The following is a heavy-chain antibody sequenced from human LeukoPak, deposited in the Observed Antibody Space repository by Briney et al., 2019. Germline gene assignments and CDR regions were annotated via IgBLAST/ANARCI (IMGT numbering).Heavy chain of an antibody. CDR1: GGTFSSYA. V-gene: IGHV1-69*13. Sequence: SVKVSCKASGGTFSSYAISWVRQAPGQGLEWMGGIIPIFGTANYAQKFQGRVTITADESTSTAYMELSSLRSEDAAVYYCAGTYYYDSSGYYPLDYWGQGTLVTVSS. CDR3: AGTYYYDSSGYYPLDY. D-gene: IGHD3-22*01. J-gene: IGHJ4*02. CDR2: IIPIFGTA.